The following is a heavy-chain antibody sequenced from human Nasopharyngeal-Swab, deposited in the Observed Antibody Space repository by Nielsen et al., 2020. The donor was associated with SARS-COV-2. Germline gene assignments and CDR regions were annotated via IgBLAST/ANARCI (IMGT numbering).Heavy chain of an antibody. J-gene: IGHJ3*02. CDR3: ARDQRSGWFDAFDI. CDR2: IYYGGST. V-gene: IGHV4-59*01. D-gene: IGHD6-19*01. Sequence: WIRQPPGKGLEWIGYIYYGGSTNYNPSLKSRVTISVDTSKNQFSLKLSSVTAADTAVYYCARDQRSGWFDAFDIWGQGTIVTVSS.